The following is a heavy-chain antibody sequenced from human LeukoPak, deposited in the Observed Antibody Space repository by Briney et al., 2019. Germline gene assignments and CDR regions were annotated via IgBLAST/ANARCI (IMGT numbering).Heavy chain of an antibody. D-gene: IGHD3-3*01. J-gene: IGHJ4*02. CDR3: ARGRSHDFWSGYYF. Sequence: VSVKVSCKASGYTFTSYDINWVRQATGQGLEWMGWMNPNSGNTGYAQKFQGRVTMTRNTSISTAYMELSSLRSEDTAVYYCARGRSHDFWSGYYFWGQGTLVTVSS. V-gene: IGHV1-8*01. CDR2: MNPNSGNT. CDR1: GYTFTSYD.